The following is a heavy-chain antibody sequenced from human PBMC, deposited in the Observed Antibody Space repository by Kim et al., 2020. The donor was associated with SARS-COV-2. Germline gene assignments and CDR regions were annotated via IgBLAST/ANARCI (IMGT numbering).Heavy chain of an antibody. CDR3: ARDVYVSGSYPLRH. CDR2: INTNTGNP. D-gene: IGHD3-10*01. CDR1: GYTFTTYA. V-gene: IGHV7-4-1*02. J-gene: IGHJ4*02. Sequence: ASVKVSCKASGYTFTTYAMCWLRQAPGQGLEWMGWINTNTGNPTYVQDFTGRFVFSVDTSASTTYLEINSLKVEDTAVYYCARDVYVSGSYPLRHWGQGTRVTVSS.